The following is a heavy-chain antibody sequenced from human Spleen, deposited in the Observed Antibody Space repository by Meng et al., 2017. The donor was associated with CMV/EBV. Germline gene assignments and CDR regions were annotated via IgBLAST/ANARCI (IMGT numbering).Heavy chain of an antibody. D-gene: IGHD1-14*01. Sequence: SETLSLTCTVFGDSISSSPYYWSWIRQPPGKGLEWIGEINHNGSTNYNPSLKSRVTISVDTSKNQFSLKLSSVTAADTAVYYCARGHPEVDYYYGMDVWGQGTTVTVSS. V-gene: IGHV4-39*07. CDR3: ARGHPEVDYYYGMDV. J-gene: IGHJ6*02. CDR2: INHNGST. CDR1: GDSISSSPYY.